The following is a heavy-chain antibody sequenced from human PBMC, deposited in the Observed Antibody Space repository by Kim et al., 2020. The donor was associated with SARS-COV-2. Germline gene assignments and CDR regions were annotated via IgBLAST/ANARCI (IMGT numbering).Heavy chain of an antibody. V-gene: IGHV1-3*01. J-gene: IGHJ4*02. CDR2: ITPVNGNT. Sequence: ASVKVSCKAFGYSFTVYAIHWVRHAPGQRLEWMGWITPVNGNTKYSQNFQARVTITRDTSANTAYMELSSLNSEDTAVYYCARMGDSVTTRDYYYDYWGQGTLVTVSS. CDR3: ARMGDSVTTRDYYYDY. D-gene: IGHD4-17*01. CDR1: GYSFTVYA.